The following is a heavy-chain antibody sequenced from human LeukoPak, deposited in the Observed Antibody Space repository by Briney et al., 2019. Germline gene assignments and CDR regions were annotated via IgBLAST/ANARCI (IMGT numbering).Heavy chain of an antibody. CDR3: ARDYSSGWYRPFGY. V-gene: IGHV4-39*07. J-gene: IGHJ4*02. D-gene: IGHD6-19*01. CDR1: GGSISSSSYY. CDR2: IYYSGST. Sequence: SETLSLTCTVSGGSISSSSYYWGWIRQPPGKGLEWIGSIYYSGSTYYNPSLKSRVTISVDTSKNQFSLKLSSVTAADTAVYYCARDYSSGWYRPFGYWGQGTLVTVSS.